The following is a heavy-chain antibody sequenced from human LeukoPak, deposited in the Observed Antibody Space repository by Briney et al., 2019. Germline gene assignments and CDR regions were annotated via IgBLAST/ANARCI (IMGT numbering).Heavy chain of an antibody. D-gene: IGHD5-18*01. V-gene: IGHV4-39*07. CDR2: IYYSGST. CDR3: ARGARIQLWLHAFDI. CDR1: GGSISSSSYY. J-gene: IGHJ3*02. Sequence: PSETLSLTCTVSGGSISSSSYYWGWIRQPPGKGLEWIGSIYYSGSTYYNPSLKSRVTISVDTSKNQFSLKLSSVTAADTAVYYCARGARIQLWLHAFDIWGQGTMVTVSS.